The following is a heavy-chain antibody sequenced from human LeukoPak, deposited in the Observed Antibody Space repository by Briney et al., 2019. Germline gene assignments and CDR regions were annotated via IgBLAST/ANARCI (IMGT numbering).Heavy chain of an antibody. CDR2: IYYSGST. CDR1: GGSISSGDYY. Sequence: SETLSLTCTVSGGSISSGDYYWSWIRQPPGKGLEWIGYIYYSGSTYYNPSLKSRVTISVDTSKNQFSLKLSSVTAADTAVYYCARVETARGYFDYWGQGTLVTVPS. V-gene: IGHV4-30-4*08. J-gene: IGHJ4*02. CDR3: ARVETARGYFDY. D-gene: IGHD3-10*01.